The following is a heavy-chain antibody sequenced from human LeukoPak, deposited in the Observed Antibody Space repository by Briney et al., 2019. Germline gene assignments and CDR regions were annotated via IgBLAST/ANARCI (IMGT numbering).Heavy chain of an antibody. CDR2: IYYSGSA. CDR1: SGSISSSNYY. J-gene: IGHJ4*02. D-gene: IGHD3-22*01. Sequence: SETLSLTCAVSSGSISSSNYYWGWIRQPPGKGLEWIVSIYYSGSAYYNPSLKSRVTISVDTSKNQFSLKLSSVTAADTALYYCARLFYDSSGYYYFDYWGQGTLVTVSS. V-gene: IGHV4-39*01. CDR3: ARLFYDSSGYYYFDY.